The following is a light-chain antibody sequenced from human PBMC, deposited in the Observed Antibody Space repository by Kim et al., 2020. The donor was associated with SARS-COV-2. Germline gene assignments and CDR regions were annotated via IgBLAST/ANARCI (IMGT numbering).Light chain of an antibody. CDR3: MQGTHWPFT. V-gene: IGKV2-30*01. Sequence: PAAIYCRSTQSPVYSDGNIYLNWFRQRPGQSPRRLIYKVSNRDSGVPDRFSGSGSGTDFTLQISRVEAVDVGVYYCMQGTHWPFTFGPGTKVDIK. CDR2: KVS. J-gene: IGKJ3*01. CDR1: QSPVYSDGNIY.